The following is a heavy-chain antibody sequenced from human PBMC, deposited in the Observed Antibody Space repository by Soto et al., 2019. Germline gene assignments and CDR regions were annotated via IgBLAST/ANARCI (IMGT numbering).Heavy chain of an antibody. J-gene: IGHJ5*02. V-gene: IGHV4-34*01. D-gene: IGHD3-3*01. Sequence: PSETLSLTCAVYGGSFSGYYWSWIRQPPGKGLEWNGEINHSGSTNYNPSLKSRVTISVDTPKNQFSLKLSSVTAADTAVYYCARAYYDFWSALNWFDPWGQGTLVTVSS. CDR1: GGSFSGYY. CDR3: ARAYYDFWSALNWFDP. CDR2: INHSGST.